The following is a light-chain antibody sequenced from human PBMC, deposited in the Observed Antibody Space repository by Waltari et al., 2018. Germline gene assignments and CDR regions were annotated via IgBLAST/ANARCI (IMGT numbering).Light chain of an antibody. CDR2: KIN. CDR3: VLYMGSGIWV. Sequence: QTVVTQEPSLSVSPGGTVTLTCALSSGSVSSTSYASWYQQTPGQAPRTLVYKINNRSSGVPDRFSGSMFGNKAALTITGAQAEDESDYYCVLYMGSGIWVFGGGTKLTVL. CDR1: SGSVSSTSY. V-gene: IGLV8-61*01. J-gene: IGLJ3*02.